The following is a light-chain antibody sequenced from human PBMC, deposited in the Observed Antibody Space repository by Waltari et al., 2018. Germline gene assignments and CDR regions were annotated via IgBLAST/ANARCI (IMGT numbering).Light chain of an antibody. CDR2: GAS. Sequence: DIRLTLSRSSLSASVGDRVPITCRASHGISYYLAWFQQKPGKAPKPLIFGASSLQSGVPWRFSGGGSETFFTLTINDLQPEDFATYYCQQYNSYPPTFGGGTRV. CDR3: QQYNSYPPT. V-gene: IGKV1-16*01. CDR1: HGISYY. J-gene: IGKJ4*01.